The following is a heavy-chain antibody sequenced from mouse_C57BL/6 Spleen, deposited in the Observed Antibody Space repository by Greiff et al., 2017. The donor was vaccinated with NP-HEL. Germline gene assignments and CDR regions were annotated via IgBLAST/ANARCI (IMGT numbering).Heavy chain of an antibody. J-gene: IGHJ2*01. CDR3: ARGNYYGSSYFDY. CDR1: GYTFTDYN. D-gene: IGHD1-1*01. CDR2: INPNNGGT. Sequence: VQLQQSGPELVKPGASVKMSCKASGYTFTDYNMHWVKQSHGKSLEWIGYINPNNGGTSYNQKFKGKATLTVNKSSSTAYMALRSLTSEDSAVYYCARGNYYGSSYFDYWGQGTTLTVSS. V-gene: IGHV1-22*01.